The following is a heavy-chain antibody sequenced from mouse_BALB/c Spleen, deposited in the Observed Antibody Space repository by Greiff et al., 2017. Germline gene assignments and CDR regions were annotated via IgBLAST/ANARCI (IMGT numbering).Heavy chain of an antibody. V-gene: IGHV1S81*02. CDR1: GYTFTSYY. CDR3: TREGKNFYDGYPFDV. D-gene: IGHD2-3*01. J-gene: IGHJ1*01. CDR2: INPSNGGT. Sequence: QVQLKQPGAELVKPGASVKLSCKASGYTFTSYYMYWVKQRPGQGLEWIGGINPSNGGTNFNEKFKSKATLTVDKSSSTAYMQLSSLTSEDSAVYYCTREGKNFYDGYPFDVWGAGTTVTVSS.